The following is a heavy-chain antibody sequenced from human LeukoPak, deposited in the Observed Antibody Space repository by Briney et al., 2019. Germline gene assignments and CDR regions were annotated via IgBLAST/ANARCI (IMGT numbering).Heavy chain of an antibody. CDR3: ANLRGRGAYACSGASCYSY. V-gene: IGHV3-23*01. Sequence: PGGSLRLSCEASGFTFSGYAIRCVRQAPGKGLEWVSGVSGSGGGTYYTDSVKGRFTISRDNSKNTLFLQMNSLRVEDTAVYYCANLRGRGAYACSGASCYSYWGQGTLVTVSP. CDR1: GFTFSGYA. CDR2: VSGSGGGT. D-gene: IGHD2-15*01. J-gene: IGHJ4*02.